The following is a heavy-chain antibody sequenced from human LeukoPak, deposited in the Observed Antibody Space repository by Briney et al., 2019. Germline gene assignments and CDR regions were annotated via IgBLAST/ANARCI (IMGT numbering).Heavy chain of an antibody. CDR3: ARSALLTTD. Sequence: SETLSLTCTVSGGSISSSSYYWGWIRQPPGKGLEWIGNIYYSGTTYYNPSLKSRVTISVDTSENQFSLKLSSVTAADTAVYYCARSALLTTDWGQGTLVTVSS. CDR2: IYYSGTT. J-gene: IGHJ4*02. D-gene: IGHD4/OR15-4a*01. CDR1: GGSISSSSYY. V-gene: IGHV4-39*01.